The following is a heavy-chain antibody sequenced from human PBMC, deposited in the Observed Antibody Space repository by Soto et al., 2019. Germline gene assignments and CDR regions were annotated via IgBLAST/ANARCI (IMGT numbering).Heavy chain of an antibody. CDR3: ARQTDYYYRSGSYDTVGYWFDN. CDR2: INHSGST. Sequence: SENLSLTCAVYGGSFSGYYWSWIRQPPGKGLEWIGEINHSGSTNYNPSLKSRVTISVDTSKNQFSLKLSSVTAADTAVYYCARQTDYYYRSGSYDTVGYWFDNSFKGSFVT. CDR1: GGSFSGYY. D-gene: IGHD3-10*01. V-gene: IGHV4-34*01. J-gene: IGHJ5*02.